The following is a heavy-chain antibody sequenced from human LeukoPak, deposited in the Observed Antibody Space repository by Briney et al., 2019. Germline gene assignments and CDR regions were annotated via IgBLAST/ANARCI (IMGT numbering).Heavy chain of an antibody. CDR1: GFTFSSYG. J-gene: IGHJ4*02. V-gene: IGHV3-30*19. CDR2: MRDDVSIK. CDR3: AKDFLKSITLIRGVRSWVGYFDY. Sequence: PVRSLRLSCAASGFTFSSYGVHWVRQAPGKGLGGMAVMRDDVSIKYYAESVKGRFTISRDNSKYTVYLQMNSLRAEDTAVYYCAKDFLKSITLIRGVRSWVGYFDYWGQGTLVTVSS. D-gene: IGHD3-10*01.